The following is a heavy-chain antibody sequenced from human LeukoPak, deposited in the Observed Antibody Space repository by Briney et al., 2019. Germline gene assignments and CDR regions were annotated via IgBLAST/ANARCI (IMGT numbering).Heavy chain of an antibody. J-gene: IGHJ6*03. Sequence: PGGSLRLSCAASGLTFSRYEMNWVRQAPGKGLEWVSYISGSDNTIYYADSVKGRFTISRDNAKNSLYLQMNSLRAEDTAVYYCARYCSGGSCYSRKDSYYYYYMDVWGKGTTVTISS. V-gene: IGHV3-48*03. CDR3: ARYCSGGSCYSRKDSYYYYYMDV. D-gene: IGHD2-15*01. CDR2: ISGSDNTI. CDR1: GLTFSRYE.